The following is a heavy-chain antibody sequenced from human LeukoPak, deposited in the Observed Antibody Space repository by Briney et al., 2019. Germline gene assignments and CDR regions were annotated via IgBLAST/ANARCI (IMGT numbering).Heavy chain of an antibody. CDR2: ISPNSGGT. CDR3: ASAMGATTTSFDY. Sequence: ASVKVSCKASGYTFTGYYMHWVRQAPGQGLEWMGWISPNSGGTNYAQKFQGRVTMTRDTSISTAYMELSRLRSDDTAVYYCASAMGATTTSFDYWGQGTLVTVSS. V-gene: IGHV1-2*02. J-gene: IGHJ4*02. CDR1: GYTFTGYY. D-gene: IGHD1-26*01.